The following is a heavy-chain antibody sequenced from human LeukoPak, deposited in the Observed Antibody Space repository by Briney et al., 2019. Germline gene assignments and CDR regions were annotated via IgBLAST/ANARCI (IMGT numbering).Heavy chain of an antibody. CDR1: GFTFSSHW. CDR2: INGDGSST. D-gene: IGHD1-14*01. CDR3: ARKMSGGPYFDY. J-gene: IGHJ4*02. V-gene: IGHV3-74*01. Sequence: GGSLRLSCAASGFTFSSHWMHWVRQAPGKGLVWVSRINGDGSSTSYADSVKGRFTISRDNAKNTLYLEMNSLRAEDTAVYYCARKMSGGPYFDYWGQGTLATVSS.